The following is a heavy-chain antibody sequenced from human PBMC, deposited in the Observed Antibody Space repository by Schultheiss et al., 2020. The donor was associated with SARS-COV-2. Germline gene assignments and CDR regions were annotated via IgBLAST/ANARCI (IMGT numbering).Heavy chain of an antibody. D-gene: IGHD3-22*01. CDR3: ARNYDSSGYYPVAFDY. CDR1: GGSMNSYY. CDR2: IFYSGST. Sequence: SETLSLTCTVSGGSMNSYYWSWIRQSPGKKLEWIGYIFYSGSTDYNPSLKSRVTISVDTSKNQFSLKLSSVTAADTAVYYCARNYDSSGYYPVAFDYWGQGTLVTVSS. V-gene: IGHV4-59*01. J-gene: IGHJ4*02.